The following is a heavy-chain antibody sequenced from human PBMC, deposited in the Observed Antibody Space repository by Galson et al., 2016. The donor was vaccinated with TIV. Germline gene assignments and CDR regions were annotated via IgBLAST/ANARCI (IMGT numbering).Heavy chain of an antibody. Sequence: SCKASGYNFAMHAISWVRQAPGQGLEWMGGISPIFGIANYAQKFQGRVTITADESTSTAYMELSSLRSEDTAVYYCARVTCIIVVISDVADAFDTWGQGKMVIVSS. J-gene: IGHJ3*02. V-gene: IGHV1-69*01. D-gene: IGHD2/OR15-2a*01. CDR2: ISPIFGIA. CDR1: GYNFAMHA. CDR3: ARVTCIIVVISDVADAFDT.